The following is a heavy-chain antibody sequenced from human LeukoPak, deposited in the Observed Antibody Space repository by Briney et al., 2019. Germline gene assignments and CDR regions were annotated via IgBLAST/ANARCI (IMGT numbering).Heavy chain of an antibody. CDR2: IIPIFGTA. CDR1: GGTFSSYA. J-gene: IGHJ4*02. CDR3: ARLLAAAGHSHDY. V-gene: IGHV1-69*05. D-gene: IGHD6-13*01. Sequence: GSSVKVSCKASGGTFSSYAISWVRQASGQGLEWMGRIIPIFGTANYAQKFQGRVTITTDESTSTAYMELSSLRSEDTAVYYCARLLAAAGHSHDYWGQGTLVTVSS.